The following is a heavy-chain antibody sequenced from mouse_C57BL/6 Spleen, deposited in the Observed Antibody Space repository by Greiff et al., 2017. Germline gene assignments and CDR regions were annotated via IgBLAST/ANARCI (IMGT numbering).Heavy chain of an antibody. CDR1: GYTFTSYW. CDR2: IDPSDSET. J-gene: IGHJ4*01. Sequence: QVQLQQPGAELVRPGSSVKLSCKASGYTFTSYWMHWVKQRPIQGLEWIGNIDPSDSETQYNQKFKDKATLTVDKSSSTAYMQLSSLTSEDSAVYYCASYYGSSYEGAMDYWGQGTSVTVSS. D-gene: IGHD1-1*01. V-gene: IGHV1-52*01. CDR3: ASYYGSSYEGAMDY.